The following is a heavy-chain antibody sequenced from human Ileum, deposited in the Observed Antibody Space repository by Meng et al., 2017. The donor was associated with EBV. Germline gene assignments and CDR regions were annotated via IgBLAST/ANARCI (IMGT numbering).Heavy chain of an antibody. Sequence: SGAGLVILSGTLPFPCAFSGGSISSSNWGSWVRQAPGKGLKWIGEIHHTESTNYNPSLKSRVTISVDKSKNQFSLKLSSVTAADTAVYYCARESYSDSSGYYSLDYWGQGSLVTVSS. V-gene: IGHV4-4*02. CDR1: GGSISSSNW. J-gene: IGHJ4*02. CDR2: IHHTEST. D-gene: IGHD3-22*01. CDR3: ARESYSDSSGYYSLDY.